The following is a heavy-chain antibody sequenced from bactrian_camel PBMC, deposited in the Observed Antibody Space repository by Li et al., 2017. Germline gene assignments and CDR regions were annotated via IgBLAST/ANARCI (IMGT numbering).Heavy chain of an antibody. CDR1: GDHRM. Sequence: HVQLVESGGGSAQIGGSLRLSCVVSGDHRMVAWFRQGPGRTREGVAGLGDDGSTSYAKFAEGRFTISKDSKNTFYLHMTQLKPEDTRMYYCAASRWVTWARELLESDFHFWGQGTQVTVS. D-gene: IGHD1*01. CDR3: AASRWVTWARELLESDFHF. CDR2: LGDDGST. V-gene: IGHV3S53*01. J-gene: IGHJ6*01.